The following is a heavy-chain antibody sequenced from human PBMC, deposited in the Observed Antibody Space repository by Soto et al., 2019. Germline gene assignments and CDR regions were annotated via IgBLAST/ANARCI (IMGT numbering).Heavy chain of an antibody. V-gene: IGHV1-69*12. Sequence: QVQLVQSGAEVKKPGSSVKVSCKASGGTFSSYAISWVRQAPGQGLEWMGGIIPSFGTANYAQKFQGRVTIPADESKTTGYMELSALRSEDTALYYCAGHEPAAGYYSGMDVKGKGPTVTLSS. J-gene: IGHJ6*04. CDR3: AGHEPAAGYYSGMDV. D-gene: IGHD2-2*01. CDR1: GGTFSSYA. CDR2: IIPSFGTA.